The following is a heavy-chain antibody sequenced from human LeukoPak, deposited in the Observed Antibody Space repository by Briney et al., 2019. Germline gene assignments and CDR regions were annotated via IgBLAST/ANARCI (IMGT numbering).Heavy chain of an antibody. V-gene: IGHV3-23*01. CDR2: IGGRDGST. CDR1: GFTFSSYW. Sequence: PGGSLRLSCAASGFTFSSYWMNWAHQAPGKGLEWVSAIGGRDGSTYYADSVKGRFTISRDNSKNTLYVQMSSLRAEDTAVYYCAKGHYYGSGSLDYWGQGTLVTVSS. D-gene: IGHD3-10*01. J-gene: IGHJ4*02. CDR3: AKGHYYGSGSLDY.